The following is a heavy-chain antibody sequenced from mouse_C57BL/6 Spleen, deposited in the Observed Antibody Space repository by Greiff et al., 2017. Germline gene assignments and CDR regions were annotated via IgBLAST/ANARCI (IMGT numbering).Heavy chain of an antibody. V-gene: IGHV1-59*01. J-gene: IGHJ2*01. Sequence: QVQLQQPGAELVRPGTSVKLSCKASGYTFTSYWMHWVKQRPGQGLEWIGVIDPSDSYTNYNQKFKGKATLTVDTSSSTAYMQLSSLTSADSAVYYCASLTTVVGFDYWGQGTTLTVSS. CDR2: IDPSDSYT. CDR1: GYTFTSYW. D-gene: IGHD1-1*01. CDR3: ASLTTVVGFDY.